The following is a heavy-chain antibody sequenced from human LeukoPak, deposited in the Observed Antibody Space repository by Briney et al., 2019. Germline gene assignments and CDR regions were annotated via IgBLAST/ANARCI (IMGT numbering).Heavy chain of an antibody. J-gene: IGHJ4*02. Sequence: GGSLRLSCEASGFSISNTWISWVRQAPGRGLEWVGRVKSKTDGGTTDYATPVKGRFTISRDDSKNTLYLQMDSLKAEDTAVYYCTTLSRDYWGQGTLVTVSS. CDR3: TTLSRDY. CDR1: GFSISNTW. CDR2: VKSKTDGGTT. V-gene: IGHV3-15*01.